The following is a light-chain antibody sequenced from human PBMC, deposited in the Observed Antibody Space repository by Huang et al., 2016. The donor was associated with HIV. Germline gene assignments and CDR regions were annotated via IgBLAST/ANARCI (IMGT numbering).Light chain of an antibody. CDR1: QSVSSN. CDR3: QQYNSWPRT. V-gene: IGKV3-15*01. CDR2: GAS. Sequence: EIVMTQSPGTLSVSPGERATLSCRASQSVSSNFAWYQQKPGQAPRILIYGASTRATDVPARFSGSGSGTEFTLTISSLQSEDFAVYYCQQYNSWPRTFGQGTKLEIK. J-gene: IGKJ2*01.